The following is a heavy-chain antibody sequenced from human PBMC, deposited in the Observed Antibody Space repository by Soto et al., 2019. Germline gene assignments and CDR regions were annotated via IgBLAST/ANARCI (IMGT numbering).Heavy chain of an antibody. J-gene: IGHJ4*02. CDR1: GFTFSSYA. CDR2: ISGSGGST. D-gene: IGHD2-21*02. Sequence: EVQLLESGGGLVQPGGSLRLSCAASGFTFSSYAMSWVRQAPGKGLEWVSAISGSGGSTYYADSVKGRFTISRDNSKNTLYLQMNSLRAEDTAVYYCAKDIARLRIVVVTTLFDYWGQGTLVTVSS. V-gene: IGHV3-23*01. CDR3: AKDIARLRIVVVTTLFDY.